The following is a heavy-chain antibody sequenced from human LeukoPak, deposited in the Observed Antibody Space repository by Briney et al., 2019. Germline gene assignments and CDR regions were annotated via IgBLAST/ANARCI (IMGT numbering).Heavy chain of an antibody. CDR1: NYSISSGYF. Sequence: SETLSLTCGVSNYSISSGYFWGWLRQSPGKGLEWIGSISHSGSTYYNPSLESRVTISLDTSKNQFSLKLGSVTAADTAVYFCARGPYTNTNYFAPWGQGTQITVTS. CDR3: ARGPYTNTNYFAP. D-gene: IGHD2-2*02. CDR2: ISHSGST. J-gene: IGHJ5*02. V-gene: IGHV4-38-2*01.